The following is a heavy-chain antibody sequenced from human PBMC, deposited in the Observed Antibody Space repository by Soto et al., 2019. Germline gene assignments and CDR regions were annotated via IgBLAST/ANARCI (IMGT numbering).Heavy chain of an antibody. CDR2: INHSGST. D-gene: IGHD3-3*01. V-gene: IGHV4-34*01. CDR1: GGSFSGYY. Sequence: KTSETLSLTFAVYGGSFSGYYWSWIRQPPGKGLEWIGEINHSGSTNYNPSLKSRVTISVDTSKNQFSLKLSSVTAADTAVYYCARGCKYYDFWSGYPLFDYWGQGTLVTVSS. CDR3: ARGCKYYDFWSGYPLFDY. J-gene: IGHJ4*02.